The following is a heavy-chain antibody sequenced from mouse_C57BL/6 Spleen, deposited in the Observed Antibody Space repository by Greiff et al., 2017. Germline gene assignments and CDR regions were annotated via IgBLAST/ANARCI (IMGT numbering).Heavy chain of an antibody. D-gene: IGHD2-3*01. J-gene: IGHJ4*01. V-gene: IGHV1-82*01. CDR1: GYAFSSSW. Sequence: VQLQQSGPELVKPGASVKISCKASGYAFSSSWMNWVQQRPGKGLEWIGRLYPGDGDTNYNGKFKGKATLTADKSSSTAYMQLSSLASEDSAFYFCARSEGYDKAMDYWVQGTSVTVSS. CDR3: ARSEGYDKAMDY. CDR2: LYPGDGDT.